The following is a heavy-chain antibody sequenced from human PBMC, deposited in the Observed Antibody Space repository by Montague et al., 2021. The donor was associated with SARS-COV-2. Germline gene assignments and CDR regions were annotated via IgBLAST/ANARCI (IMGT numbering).Heavy chain of an antibody. D-gene: IGHD2-15*01. CDR3: ARIWVATRGDALDI. CDR1: GFSLSTSGMC. J-gene: IGHJ3*02. CDR2: SDWDDEK. V-gene: IGHV2-70*01. Sequence: PALVKPTQTLTLTCTFSGFSLSTSGMCVSWIRQPPGKALEWPALSDWDDEKYYSTSLKTRLTISKDTSKNQVVLTMTNMDPVDTATYYCARIWVATRGDALDIWGQGTMVTVSS.